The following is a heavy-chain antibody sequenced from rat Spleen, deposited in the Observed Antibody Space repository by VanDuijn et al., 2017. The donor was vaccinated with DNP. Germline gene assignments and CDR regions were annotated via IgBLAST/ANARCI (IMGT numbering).Heavy chain of an antibody. D-gene: IGHD4-3*01. V-gene: IGHV5-31*01. CDR1: GFIFSNYW. J-gene: IGHJ3*01. Sequence: EVQLVESGGGPVQPGGSLKVSCVASGFIFSNYWMTWIRQAPGKGLEWVASITKTGDTTYYSDSVQGRFSISRDNAKSTLYLQVNSLRSEDTATYYCARRGYNSGYGGWFAYWGQGTLVTVSS. CDR3: ARRGYNSGYGGWFAY. CDR2: ITKTGDTT.